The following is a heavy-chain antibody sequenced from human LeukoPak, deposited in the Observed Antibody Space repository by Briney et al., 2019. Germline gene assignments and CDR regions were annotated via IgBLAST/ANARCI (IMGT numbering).Heavy chain of an antibody. V-gene: IGHV4-30-2*01. J-gene: IGHJ4*02. CDR1: GGSLSSGGYS. CDR3: ARLRFLEWLDYMGPFDY. CDR2: IYHSGST. D-gene: IGHD3-3*01. Sequence: SETLSLTCAVSGGSLSSGGYSWSWIRQPPGKGLEWIGYIYHSGSTYYNPSLKSRVTISVDRSKNQFSLRLSSVTAADTAVYYCARLRFLEWLDYMGPFDYWGQGTLVTVSS.